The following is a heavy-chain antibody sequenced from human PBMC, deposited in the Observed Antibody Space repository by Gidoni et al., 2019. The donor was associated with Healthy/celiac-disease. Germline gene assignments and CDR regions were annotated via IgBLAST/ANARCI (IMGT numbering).Heavy chain of an antibody. J-gene: IGHJ6*02. V-gene: IGHV3-15*01. CDR3: TTDKVGHYDFWSGTYYYYGMDV. CDR1: GFTLRNAG. D-gene: IGHD3-3*01. Sequence: EVQLVESGGGLVKHGGSLRLTCAASGFTLRNAGMSWGRQAPGKGLEWVGRIKSKTDGGTTDYAAPVKGRFTISRDDSKTTLYLQMNSLKTEDTAVYYCTTDKVGHYDFWSGTYYYYGMDVWGQGTTVTVSS. CDR2: IKSKTDGGTT.